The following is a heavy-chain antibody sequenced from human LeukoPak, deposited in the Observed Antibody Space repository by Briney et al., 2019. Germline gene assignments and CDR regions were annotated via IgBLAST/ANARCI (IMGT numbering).Heavy chain of an antibody. V-gene: IGHV3-21*01. CDR2: ISSSSSYI. CDR3: ARDGYSSGWQIGDAFDI. J-gene: IGHJ3*02. D-gene: IGHD6-19*01. CDR1: GFTFSSYS. Sequence: GGSLRLSCAASGFTFSSYSMNWVRQAPGKGLEWVSSISSSSSYIYYADSVKGRFTISRDNAKNSLYLQMNSLRAEDTAVYYCARDGYSSGWQIGDAFDIWGQGTMVTVSS.